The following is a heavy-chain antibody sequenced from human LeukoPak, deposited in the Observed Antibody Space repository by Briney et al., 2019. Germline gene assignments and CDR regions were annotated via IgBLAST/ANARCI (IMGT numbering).Heavy chain of an antibody. CDR1: GYSFTNYW. Sequence: GESLKISCKGSGYSFTNYWIVWVRQMPGKGLEWMGIIYPGDSDTRYSPSFQGQVTTSADKSISTAYLRWSSLKASDTAMFYCARRSYDSYAMDVWGQGTTVTVSS. V-gene: IGHV5-51*01. J-gene: IGHJ6*02. CDR3: ARRSYDSYAMDV. CDR2: IYPGDSDT. D-gene: IGHD5-18*01.